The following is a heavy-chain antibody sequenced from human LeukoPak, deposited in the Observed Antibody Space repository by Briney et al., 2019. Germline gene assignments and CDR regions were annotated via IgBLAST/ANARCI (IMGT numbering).Heavy chain of an antibody. CDR1: GGSFSGYY. CDR3: ARLVSAAFDI. CDR2: IYYSGST. J-gene: IGHJ3*02. V-gene: IGHV4-59*01. Sequence: KPSETLSLTCAVYGGSFSGYYWSWIRQPPGKGLEWIGYIYYSGSTNYNPSLKSRVTISVDTSKNQFSLKLSSVTAADTAVYYCARLVSAAFDIWGQGTMVTVSS.